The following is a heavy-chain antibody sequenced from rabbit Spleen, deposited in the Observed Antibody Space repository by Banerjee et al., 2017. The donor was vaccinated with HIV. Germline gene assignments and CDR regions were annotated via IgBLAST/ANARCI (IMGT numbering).Heavy chain of an antibody. Sequence: QEQLVESGGGLVQPGGSLKLSCKASGFTISSSYWMNWVRQAPGKGLEWIACINAVTGKAVYASWAKGRFTFSKTSSTTVTLQMTSLTAADTATYFCARDLDGVIGWYFGWWGQGPWSPS. J-gene: IGHJ3*01. CDR1: GFTISSSYW. CDR2: INAVTGKA. V-gene: IGHV1S45*01. D-gene: IGHD4-1*01. CDR3: ARDLDGVIGWYFGW.